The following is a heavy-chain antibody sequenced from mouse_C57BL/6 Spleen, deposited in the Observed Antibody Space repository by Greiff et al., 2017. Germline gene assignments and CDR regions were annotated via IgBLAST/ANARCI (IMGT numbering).Heavy chain of an antibody. CDR2: IYPGSGST. Sequence: QVQLQQPGAELVKPGASVKMSCKASGYTFTSYWITWVKQRPGQGLEWIGDIYPGSGSTNYNEKFKSKATLTVDTSSSTAYMQLSSLTSEGSAVYYCARGYYSNYVFAYWGQGTLVTVSA. CDR1: GYTFTSYW. CDR3: ARGYYSNYVFAY. D-gene: IGHD2-5*01. J-gene: IGHJ3*01. V-gene: IGHV1-55*01.